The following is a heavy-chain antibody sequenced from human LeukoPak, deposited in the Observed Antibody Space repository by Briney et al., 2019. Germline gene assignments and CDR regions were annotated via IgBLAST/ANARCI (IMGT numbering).Heavy chain of an antibody. Sequence: GGSLRLSCAASGFTFSSYWMSWVRQAPGKGLECVANIKQDGSEKYYVDSVKGRFTISRDNAKNSLYLQMNSLRAEDTAVYYCAAYDSSGYNDYWGQGTLVTVSS. V-gene: IGHV3-7*01. CDR2: IKQDGSEK. CDR1: GFTFSSYW. CDR3: AAYDSSGYNDY. J-gene: IGHJ4*02. D-gene: IGHD3-22*01.